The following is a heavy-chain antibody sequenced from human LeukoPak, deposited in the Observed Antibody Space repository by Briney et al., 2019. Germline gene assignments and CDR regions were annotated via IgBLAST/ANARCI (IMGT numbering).Heavy chain of an antibody. CDR1: GYSFTSYW. CDR3: ARGYCSSTSCYDY. D-gene: IGHD2-2*01. CDR2: IYPGGSDT. V-gene: IGHV5-51*01. J-gene: IGHJ4*02. Sequence: GESLKISCKGSGYSFTSYWIGWVRQMPGKGLEWMGIIYPGGSDTRYSPSFQGQVTISADKSISTAYLQWSSLKASDTAMYYCARGYCSSTSCYDYWGQGTLVTVSS.